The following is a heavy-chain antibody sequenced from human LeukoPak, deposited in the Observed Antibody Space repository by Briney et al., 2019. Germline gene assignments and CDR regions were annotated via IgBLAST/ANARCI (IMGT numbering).Heavy chain of an antibody. CDR3: ARDRITIFGVGPSAGYMDV. CDR2: IKQDGSEK. CDR1: GFTFSSYG. D-gene: IGHD3-3*01. J-gene: IGHJ6*03. Sequence: PGGSLRLSCAASGFTFSSYGMHWVRQAPGKGLEWVANIKQDGSEKYYVDSVKGRFTISRDNAKNSLYLQMNSLRAEDTAVYYCARDRITIFGVGPSAGYMDVWGKGTTVTVSS. V-gene: IGHV3-7*01.